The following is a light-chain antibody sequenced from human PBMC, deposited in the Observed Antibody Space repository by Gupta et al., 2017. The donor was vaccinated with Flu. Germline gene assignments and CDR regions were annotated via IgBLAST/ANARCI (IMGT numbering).Light chain of an antibody. V-gene: IGKV3-20*01. Sequence: GTLSCSACQSLSSTYFCLYQHKPGQGPTLLIYGAPSRAAGSPDRFSGSGSGTDFTLTISILEPEDFAVYHCQQSGSSLSWTFGQGTKVEIK. CDR2: GAP. CDR1: QSLSSTY. CDR3: QQSGSSLSWT. J-gene: IGKJ1*01.